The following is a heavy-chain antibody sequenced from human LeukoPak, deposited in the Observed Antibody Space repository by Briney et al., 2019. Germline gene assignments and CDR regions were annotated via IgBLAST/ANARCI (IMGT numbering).Heavy chain of an antibody. CDR3: VAHYYYYYYMDV. V-gene: IGHV3-23*01. J-gene: IGHJ6*03. CDR1: GFTFSSYG. CDR2: ISGSGGST. Sequence: GGSLRLSCAASGFTFSSYGMSWVRQAPGKGLEWVSAISGSGGSTYYADSVKGRFTISRDNSKNTLYLQMNSLRAEDTAVYYCVAHYYYYYYMDVWGKGTTVTISS.